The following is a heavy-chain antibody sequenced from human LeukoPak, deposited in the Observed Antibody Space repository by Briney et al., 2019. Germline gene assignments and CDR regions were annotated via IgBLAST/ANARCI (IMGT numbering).Heavy chain of an antibody. CDR2: ISGSGGST. CDR3: AKDVNYVRYEMRAGGSGIDY. Sequence: GGSLRLSCAASGFTFSSYAMSWVRQAPGKGLEWVSAISGSGGSTYYADSVKGRFTISRDNSKNTLYLQMNSLRAEDTAVYYCAKDVNYVRYEMRAGGSGIDYWGQGTLVTVSS. J-gene: IGHJ4*02. D-gene: IGHD3-10*01. V-gene: IGHV3-23*01. CDR1: GFTFSSYA.